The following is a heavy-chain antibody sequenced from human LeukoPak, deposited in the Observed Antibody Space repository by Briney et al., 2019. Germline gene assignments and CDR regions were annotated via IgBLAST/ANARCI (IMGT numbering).Heavy chain of an antibody. CDR1: GFTFSTYG. D-gene: IGHD1-26*01. J-gene: IGHJ4*02. Sequence: GALRLSCAASGFTFSTYGMSWVRQAPGKGLEWVSTISGSGGSTYYADSVKGQFTISRDNSKNTLYLQMNSLRAEDTAVYYCAKRKDSGSFDYWGQGTLVTVSS. CDR3: AKRKDSGSFDY. V-gene: IGHV3-23*01. CDR2: ISGSGGST.